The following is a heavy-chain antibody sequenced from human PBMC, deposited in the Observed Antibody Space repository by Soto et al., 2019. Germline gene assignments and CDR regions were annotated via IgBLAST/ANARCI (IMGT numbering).Heavy chain of an antibody. J-gene: IGHJ3*02. Sequence: GGSLRLSCAASGFTVSSNYMSWVRQAPGKGLEWVSVIYSGGSTYYADSVKGRFTISRDNSKNTLYLQMNSLRAEDTAVYYCGREESMVRGVSHDAFDIWGQGTMVTVSS. CDR1: GFTVSSNY. V-gene: IGHV3-66*01. D-gene: IGHD3-10*01. CDR2: IYSGGST. CDR3: GREESMVRGVSHDAFDI.